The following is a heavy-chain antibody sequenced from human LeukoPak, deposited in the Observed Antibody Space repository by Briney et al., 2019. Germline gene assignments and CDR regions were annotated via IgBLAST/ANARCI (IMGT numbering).Heavy chain of an antibody. CDR2: ITGNARST. V-gene: IGHV3-23*01. Sequence: GGSLGLSCAASGLSFSSYAMSWVRQAPGKGLEWVSTITGNARSTYYADSVKGRFTISRDNSKNTLYLQMNSLRAEDTAVYYCARALLGYCSGGSCYSLKSYFDYWGQGTLVTVSS. D-gene: IGHD2-15*01. J-gene: IGHJ4*02. CDR1: GLSFSSYA. CDR3: ARALLGYCSGGSCYSLKSYFDY.